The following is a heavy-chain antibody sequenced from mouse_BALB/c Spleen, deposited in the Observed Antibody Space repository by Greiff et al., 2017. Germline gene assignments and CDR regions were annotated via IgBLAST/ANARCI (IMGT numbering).Heavy chain of an antibody. CDR2: INPSNGGT. V-gene: IGHV1S81*02. CDR1: GYTFTSYW. J-gene: IGHJ3*01. CDR3: TRAYYRATGFAY. Sequence: VQLQQSGAELVKPGASVKLSCKASGYTFTSYWMHWVKQRPGQGLEWIGEINPSNGGTNFNEKFKSKATLTVDKSSSTAYMQLSSLTSEDSAVYYCTRAYYRATGFAYWGQGTLVTVSA. D-gene: IGHD2-14*01.